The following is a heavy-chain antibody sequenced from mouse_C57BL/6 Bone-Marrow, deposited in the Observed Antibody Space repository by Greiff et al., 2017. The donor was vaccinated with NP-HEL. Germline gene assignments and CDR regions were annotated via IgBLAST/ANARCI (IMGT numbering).Heavy chain of an antibody. CDR1: GFSLTSYG. CDR2: IWSGGST. J-gene: IGHJ1*03. V-gene: IGHV2-2*01. CDR3: ARNSLYYGSSPPWYFDV. Sequence: QVQLQQSGPGLVQPSQSLSITCTVSGFSLTSYGVHWVRQSPGKGLEWLGVIWSGGSTDYNAAFISRLSIRKANSKSQVFFKMNSLHADDTAIYYCARNSLYYGSSPPWYFDVGGTGTTVTVSS. D-gene: IGHD1-1*01.